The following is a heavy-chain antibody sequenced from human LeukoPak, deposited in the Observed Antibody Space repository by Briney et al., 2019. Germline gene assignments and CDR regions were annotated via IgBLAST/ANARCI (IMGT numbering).Heavy chain of an antibody. V-gene: IGHV1-18*01. CDR1: GYTFTSYG. CDR2: ISAYNGNT. J-gene: IGHJ3*02. CDR3: ARGNYDILTGPRRADAFDI. Sequence: ASVKVSCKASGYTFTSYGISWVRQAPGQGLEWMGWISAYNGNTNYAQKLQGRVTMTTDTSTSTAYMELRSLRSDDTAMYYCARGNYDILTGPRRADAFDIWGQGTMVTVSS. D-gene: IGHD3-9*01.